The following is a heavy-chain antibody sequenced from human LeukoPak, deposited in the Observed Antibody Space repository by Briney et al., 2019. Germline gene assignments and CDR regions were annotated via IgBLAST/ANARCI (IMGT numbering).Heavy chain of an antibody. Sequence: GRSLRLSCAAPGFTFSSYGMHWVRQAPGKGLEWVAVISYDGSNKYYADSVKGRFTISRDNSKNTLYLQMNSLRVEDTAVYYCANLFGGFDYWGQGTLVTVSS. CDR3: ANLFGGFDY. CDR2: ISYDGSNK. V-gene: IGHV3-30*18. D-gene: IGHD3-10*01. CDR1: GFTFSSYG. J-gene: IGHJ4*02.